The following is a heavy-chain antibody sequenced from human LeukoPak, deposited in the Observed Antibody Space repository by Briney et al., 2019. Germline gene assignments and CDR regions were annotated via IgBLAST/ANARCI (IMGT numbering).Heavy chain of an antibody. Sequence: GGSLRLSCAASGFTFSNAWMSWVREAPGKGLEWVGRIKSKTDGGTTDYAAPVKGRFTISRDDSKNTLYLQMNSLKTEDTAVYYCTTDFEPIAARLSADGAHRMGDYWGQGTLVTVSS. CDR2: IKSKTDGGTT. CDR1: GFTFSNAW. D-gene: IGHD6-6*01. J-gene: IGHJ4*02. CDR3: TTDFEPIAARLSADGAHRMGDY. V-gene: IGHV3-15*01.